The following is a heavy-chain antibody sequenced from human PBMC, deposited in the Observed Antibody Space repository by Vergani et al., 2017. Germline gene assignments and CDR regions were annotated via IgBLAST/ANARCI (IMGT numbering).Heavy chain of an antibody. Sequence: EVELVQSGPEMRKPGESLKISCKRSEYSFGNYWIGWVRQMPGKCLEWMGIIYLADSDTRYSPSFQGQVTISADQSISTAFLQWDSLKASYTALYYCARHTTYTDSLGQGTLVTISS. V-gene: IGHV5-51*01. D-gene: IGHD1-14*01. CDR2: IYLADSDT. CDR3: ARHTTYTDS. CDR1: EYSFGNYW. J-gene: IGHJ4*02.